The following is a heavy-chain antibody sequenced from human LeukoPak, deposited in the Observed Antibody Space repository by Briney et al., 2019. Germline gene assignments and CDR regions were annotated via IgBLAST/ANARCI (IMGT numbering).Heavy chain of an antibody. J-gene: IGHJ3*02. CDR3: ASLWPYQLSAFDI. CDR1: GGSYSGYY. Sequence: ASETLSLTCAVYGGSYSGYYWSWIRQPPGKGLEWIGEINHSGSTNYNPSLKSRVTISVDTSKNQFSLKLSSVTAADTAVYYCASLWPYQLSAFDIWGQGTMVTVSS. V-gene: IGHV4-34*01. CDR2: INHSGST. D-gene: IGHD2-2*01.